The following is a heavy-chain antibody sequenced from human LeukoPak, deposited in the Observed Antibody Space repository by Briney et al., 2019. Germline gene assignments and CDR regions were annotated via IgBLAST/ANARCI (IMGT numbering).Heavy chain of an antibody. Sequence: SVKVSCKASGGTFSSYAISWVRQAPGQGLEWMGGIIPTFSTANYAQKFQGRVTITTDESTSTAYMELSSLRSEDTAVYYCARVLADSYYYYYMDVWGKGTTVTVSS. D-gene: IGHD3-22*01. CDR3: ARVLADSYYYYYMDV. J-gene: IGHJ6*03. CDR1: GGTFSSYA. V-gene: IGHV1-69*05. CDR2: IIPTFSTA.